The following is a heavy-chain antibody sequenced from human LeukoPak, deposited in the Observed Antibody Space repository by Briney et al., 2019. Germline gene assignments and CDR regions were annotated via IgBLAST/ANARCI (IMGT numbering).Heavy chain of an antibody. V-gene: IGHV4-34*01. Sequence: SETLSLTCAVYGGSFSGYYWSWIRQPPGKGLEWIGEINHSGSTNYNPSLKSRVTISVDTSKNQFSLKLSSVTAADTAVYYCAREISVPGFQRGYYPGWYYSMDVWGQGPTVSVS. J-gene: IGHJ6*02. D-gene: IGHD3-22*01. CDR3: AREISVPGFQRGYYPGWYYSMDV. CDR1: GGSFSGYY. CDR2: INHSGST.